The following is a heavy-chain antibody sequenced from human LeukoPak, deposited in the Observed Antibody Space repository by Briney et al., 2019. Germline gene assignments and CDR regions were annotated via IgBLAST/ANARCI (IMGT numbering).Heavy chain of an antibody. D-gene: IGHD6-6*01. V-gene: IGHV3-21*01. CDR1: GFTFSSYS. Sequence: GGSLRLSCAASGFTFSSYSMNWVRQAPGKGLEWVSSISSSSSYIYYVDSVKGRFTISRDNAKNSLYLQMNSLRAEDTAVYYCARDKQLVQGGGVYWGQGTLVTVSS. J-gene: IGHJ4*02. CDR2: ISSSSSYI. CDR3: ARDKQLVQGGGVY.